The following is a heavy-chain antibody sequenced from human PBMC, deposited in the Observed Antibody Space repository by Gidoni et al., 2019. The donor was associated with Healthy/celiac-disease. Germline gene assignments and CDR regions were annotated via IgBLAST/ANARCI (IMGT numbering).Heavy chain of an antibody. D-gene: IGHD5-18*01. CDR2: IYSGGST. J-gene: IGHJ3*02. CDR3: AGQGYSYGYGAFDI. CDR1: GFTVSSNY. Sequence: EVQLVESGGGLIQPGGSLRLSCAASGFTVSSNYMSWVRQAPGKGLEWVSVIYSGGSTYYADSVKGRFTISRDNSKNTLYLQMNSLRAEDTAVYYCAGQGYSYGYGAFDIWGQGTMVTVSS. V-gene: IGHV3-53*01.